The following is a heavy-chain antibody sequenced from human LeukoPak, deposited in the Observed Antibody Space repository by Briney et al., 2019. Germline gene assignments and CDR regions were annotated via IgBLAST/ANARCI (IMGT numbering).Heavy chain of an antibody. CDR2: ISGSGGST. CDR1: GFTFSSYA. D-gene: IGHD3-9*01. Sequence: GGSLRLSCAASGFTFSSYAMSWVRQAPGKGLEWVSAISGSGGSTYYADSVKGRFTISRDNSKNTLYLQMNSLRAEDTAVYYCANSRLRYFDAIDYRGQGTLVTVSS. J-gene: IGHJ4*02. CDR3: ANSRLRYFDAIDY. V-gene: IGHV3-23*01.